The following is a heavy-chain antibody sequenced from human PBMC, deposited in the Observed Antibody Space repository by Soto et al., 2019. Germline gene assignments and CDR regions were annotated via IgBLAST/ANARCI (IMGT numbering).Heavy chain of an antibody. CDR2: IKSKADGGTA. CDR1: RFSVTNAW. Sequence: EVQLVESGGGLVKPGGSLRLSCAASRFSVTNAWMSWVRQAPGKGLEWVGHIKSKADGGTADYAAPVEGRFTISRDGSRNTLYLQMNSLKTEDTAVYYCATDGGLSHEPVTAHWGQGTLVTVSP. V-gene: IGHV3-15*01. CDR3: ATDGGLSHEPVTAH. D-gene: IGHD1-20*01. J-gene: IGHJ4*02.